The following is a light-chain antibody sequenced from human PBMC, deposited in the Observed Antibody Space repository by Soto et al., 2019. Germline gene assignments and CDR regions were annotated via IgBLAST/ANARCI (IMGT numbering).Light chain of an antibody. CDR3: QQSDSTPWT. J-gene: IGKJ1*01. CDR2: AAS. Sequence: DIQMTQSPSSLSASVGDRVTITCRASQSISTYLNWYQQKPGKAPDLLIYAASRLQSGVPSRFSGSGSGTDFTLTINSLQPEDLANYYCQQSDSTPWTFGQGTKVEIK. V-gene: IGKV1-39*01. CDR1: QSISTY.